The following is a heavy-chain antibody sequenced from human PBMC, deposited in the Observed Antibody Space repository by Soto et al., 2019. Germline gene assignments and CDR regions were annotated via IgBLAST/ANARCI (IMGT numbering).Heavy chain of an antibody. J-gene: IGHJ3*02. CDR3: AREAPTSGSGRSDAFDI. CDR2: INPNSGGT. V-gene: IGHV1-2*02. Sequence: ASVKVSCKASGYTFTGYYMHWVRQAPGQGLEWMGWINPNSGGTNYAQKFQGRVTMTRDSSISTAYMELSRLRSDDTAVYYCAREAPTSGSGRSDAFDIWGQGTMVTVSS. D-gene: IGHD3-10*01. CDR1: GYTFTGYY.